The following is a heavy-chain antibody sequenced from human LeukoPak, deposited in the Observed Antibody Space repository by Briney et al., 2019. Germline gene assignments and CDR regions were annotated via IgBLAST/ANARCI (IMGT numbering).Heavy chain of an antibody. CDR2: IKQDGSEK. CDR1: GFTFSSYW. CDR3: AKADYDFWSGWYY. J-gene: IGHJ4*02. Sequence: GGSLRLSCAASGFTFSSYWMSWVRQAPGKGLEWVANIKQDGSEKYYVDSVKGRFTISRDNAKNSVYLQMNSLRAEDTAVYYCAKADYDFWSGWYYWGQGTLVTVSS. V-gene: IGHV3-7*03. D-gene: IGHD3-3*01.